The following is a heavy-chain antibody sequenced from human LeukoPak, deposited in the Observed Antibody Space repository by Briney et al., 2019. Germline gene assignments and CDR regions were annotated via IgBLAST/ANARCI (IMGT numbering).Heavy chain of an antibody. Sequence: SETLSLTCSVSGGSISSSSYYWGWIRQPPGKGLEWIRNIYYSGSTYYNPSLKSRVIISVDTSKNQFSLKLTSVTAADTSVYYCARVRTGGDYYYAMDVWGQGTTVT. D-gene: IGHD1-1*01. CDR2: IYYSGST. CDR1: GGSISSSSYY. CDR3: ARVRTGGDYYYAMDV. J-gene: IGHJ6*02. V-gene: IGHV4-39*02.